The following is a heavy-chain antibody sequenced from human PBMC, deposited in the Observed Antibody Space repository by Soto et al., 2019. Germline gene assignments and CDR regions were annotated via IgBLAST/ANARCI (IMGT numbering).Heavy chain of an antibody. CDR1: GGSFSGYY. CDR2: INHSGST. Sequence: SETLSLTCAVYGGSFSGYYWSWIRQPPGKGLEWIGEINHSGSTNYNPSLKSRVTISVDTSKNQFSLKLSSVTAADTAVYYCARGLYGDYGPFARGMAYMDVWGKGTTVTVSS. CDR3: ARGLYGDYGPFARGMAYMDV. D-gene: IGHD4-17*01. J-gene: IGHJ6*03. V-gene: IGHV4-34*01.